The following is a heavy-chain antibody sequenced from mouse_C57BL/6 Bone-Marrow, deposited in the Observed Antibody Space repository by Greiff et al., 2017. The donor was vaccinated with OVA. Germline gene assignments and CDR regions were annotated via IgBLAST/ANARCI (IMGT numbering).Heavy chain of an antibody. CDR1: GYTFTSYW. Sequence: QVQLQQPGAELVKPGASVKLSCKASGYTFTSYWMHWVKQRPGQGLEWIGMIHPNSGSTNYNEKFKSKATLTVDKSSSTAYMQLSSLTSADSAVYYCAREKAPLELVYWGQGTLVTVSA. CDR2: IHPNSGST. CDR3: AREKAPLELVY. V-gene: IGHV1-64*01. J-gene: IGHJ3*01. D-gene: IGHD1-1*02.